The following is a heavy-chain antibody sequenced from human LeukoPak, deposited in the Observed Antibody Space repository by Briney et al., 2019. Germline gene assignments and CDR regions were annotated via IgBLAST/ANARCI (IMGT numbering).Heavy chain of an antibody. CDR1: GYTFTGYY. Sequence: ASVKVSCKASGYTFTGYYMHWVRQAPGQGLEWMAWINPNSGGTNYAQKFQGRVTMTRDTSITTAYLELSSLRSDDTAVYYCAREVDCSSPNCQLDYWGQGTLVTVSS. J-gene: IGHJ4*02. D-gene: IGHD2-2*01. CDR3: AREVDCSSPNCQLDY. CDR2: INPNSGGT. V-gene: IGHV1-2*02.